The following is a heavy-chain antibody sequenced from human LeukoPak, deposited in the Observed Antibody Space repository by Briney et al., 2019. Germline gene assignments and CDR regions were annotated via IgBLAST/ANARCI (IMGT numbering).Heavy chain of an antibody. D-gene: IGHD5-18*01. CDR3: ARMSDTSMGFDI. CDR2: IIPIFGTP. Sequence: SLKVSCKASGDTFTTYTFNWVRQAPGQGPDWMGRIIPIFGTPNYALQYQGRVTIAADRSTSTVYLQLNSLEFDDTAVYYCARMSDTSMGFDIWGQGTMVTVSS. CDR1: GDTFTTYT. V-gene: IGHV1-69*08. J-gene: IGHJ3*02.